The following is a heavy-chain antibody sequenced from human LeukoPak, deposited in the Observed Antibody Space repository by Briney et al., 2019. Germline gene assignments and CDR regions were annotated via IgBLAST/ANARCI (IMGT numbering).Heavy chain of an antibody. Sequence: GGSLRLSCAASGFTFSSYAMSWVRQAPGKGLEWVSAISGSGGSTYYADSVKGRFTISRDNSKNTLYLQMNSLRAEDTPVYYCAKDPLKPVGYSSGWYRGGYWGQGTLVTVSS. D-gene: IGHD6-19*01. V-gene: IGHV3-23*01. CDR2: ISGSGGST. CDR3: AKDPLKPVGYSSGWYRGGY. J-gene: IGHJ4*02. CDR1: GFTFSSYA.